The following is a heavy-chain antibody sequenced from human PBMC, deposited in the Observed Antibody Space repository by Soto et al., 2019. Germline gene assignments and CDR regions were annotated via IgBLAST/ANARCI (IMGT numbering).Heavy chain of an antibody. D-gene: IGHD5-12*01. Sequence: SETLSLTCTVSGGSVSSGSYYWSWIRQPPGKGLEWIGYIYYSGSTNYNPSLKSRVTISADTSKNQFSLKLSSVTAADTAVYYCARERGDGYNYYYYYGMDVWGQGTTVTVSS. J-gene: IGHJ6*02. CDR3: ARERGDGYNYYYYYGMDV. CDR1: GGSVSSGSYY. CDR2: IYYSGST. V-gene: IGHV4-61*01.